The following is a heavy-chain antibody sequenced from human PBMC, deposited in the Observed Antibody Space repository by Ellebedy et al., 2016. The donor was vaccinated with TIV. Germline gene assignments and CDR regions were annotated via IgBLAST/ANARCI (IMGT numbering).Heavy chain of an antibody. J-gene: IGHJ5*01. CDR3: VKDRFYYGASGPDS. Sequence: GESLKISCSASGFSFRDYAMQWARQAPGQGLEFVSAIRHLGHDTYYTDSVKGRFTISSDNSKNTLYLQMSSLRADDTAMYFCVKDRFYYGASGPDSWGQGTLVTVSS. D-gene: IGHD4/OR15-4a*01. V-gene: IGHV3-64D*06. CDR2: IRHLGHDT. CDR1: GFSFRDYA.